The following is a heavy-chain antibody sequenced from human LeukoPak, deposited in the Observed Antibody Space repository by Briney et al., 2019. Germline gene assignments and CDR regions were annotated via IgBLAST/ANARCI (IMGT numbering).Heavy chain of an antibody. CDR2: ISSSSSYI. Sequence: GGSLRLSCAASGFTFSSYSMNWVRQAPGKGLEWVSSISSSSSYIYYADSVKGRFTVSRDNAKNSLYLQMNSLRAEDTAVYYCARGSGGGYNYWGQGTLVTVSS. J-gene: IGHJ4*02. CDR1: GFTFSSYS. CDR3: ARGSGGGYNY. V-gene: IGHV3-21*04. D-gene: IGHD3-22*01.